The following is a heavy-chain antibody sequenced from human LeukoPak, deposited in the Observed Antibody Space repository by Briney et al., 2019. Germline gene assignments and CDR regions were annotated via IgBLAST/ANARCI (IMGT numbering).Heavy chain of an antibody. CDR2: INPNSGGT. CDR1: GYTFTGYH. J-gene: IGHJ4*02. CDR3: ARGAPYYFDF. Sequence: ASVKVSCKASGYTFTGYHLHWVRQAPGQGLEWMGWINPNSGGTKSAQKFQGRVTMTRDTSINTTYLELSSLRFDDTAVYYCARGAPYYFDFWGQGTLVTVSS. V-gene: IGHV1-2*02.